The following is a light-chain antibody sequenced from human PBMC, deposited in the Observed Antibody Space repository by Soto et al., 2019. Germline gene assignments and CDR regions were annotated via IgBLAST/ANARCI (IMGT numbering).Light chain of an antibody. Sequence: DIQLTQSPSFVSASVGDRITITFRSSQNIEKYLTWFQHKPGTTSKLLIYASSNLYVGVSPRFSGSGSGTHFTLTISSLQPEDFGNFYCQHSSSSVSWTFGQGTTV. CDR2: ASS. V-gene: IGKV1-39*01. J-gene: IGKJ1*01. CDR3: QHSSSSVSWT. CDR1: QNIEKY.